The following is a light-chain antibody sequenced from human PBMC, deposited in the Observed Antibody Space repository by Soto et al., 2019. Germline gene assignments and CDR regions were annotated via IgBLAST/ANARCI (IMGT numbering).Light chain of an antibody. CDR2: KAS. Sequence: DIQMTQSPSTLSASVGDRVTITCRASQTISSWLAWYQQRPGKAPKLLIYKASSLESGVPSRVSGGGSGTEFTLTIGRQQPDDFGRYYCQQYNRFPLTFGGGTKVE. CDR3: QQYNRFPLT. CDR1: QTISSW. V-gene: IGKV1-5*03. J-gene: IGKJ4*01.